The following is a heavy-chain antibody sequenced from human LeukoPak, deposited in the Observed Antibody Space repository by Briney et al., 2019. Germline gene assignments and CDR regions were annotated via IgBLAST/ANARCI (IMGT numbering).Heavy chain of an antibody. J-gene: IGHJ3*02. CDR2: IDARSGIT. CDR3: ARTYDFGRGPPGDAFDN. V-gene: IGHV3-48*01. Sequence: PGRSLRLSCAASGFTFTIFGLNWVRQAPGKVPEWVSYIDARSGITYYADPVQGRFTISRDNAQESVFLQMNSLRADDTAVYYCARTYDFGRGPPGDAFDNWGPGTLVTVSS. CDR1: GFTFTIFG. D-gene: IGHD3-3*01.